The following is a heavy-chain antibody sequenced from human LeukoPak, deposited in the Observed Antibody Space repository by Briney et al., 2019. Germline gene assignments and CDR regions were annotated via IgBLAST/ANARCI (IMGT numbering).Heavy chain of an antibody. V-gene: IGHV3-33*01. D-gene: IGHD2-15*01. J-gene: IGHJ3*02. CDR1: GFTFSSYG. Sequence: EPGGSLRLSCAASGFTFSSYGMHWVRQAPGKGLEWVAVIWYDGSNKYYADSVKGRFTISRDNSKNTLYLQMNSLRAEDTAVYHCASVYCSGGSCQRGGYYDSSGYNAFDIWGQGTMVTVSS. CDR2: IWYDGSNK. CDR3: ASVYCSGGSCQRGGYYDSSGYNAFDI.